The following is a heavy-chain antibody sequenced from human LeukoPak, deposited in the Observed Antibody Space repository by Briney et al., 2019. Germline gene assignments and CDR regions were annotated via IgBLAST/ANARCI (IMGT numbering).Heavy chain of an antibody. CDR3: ARMSYCSSTSCLFHYYYYMDV. V-gene: IGHV1-2*02. CDR1: GYTFTGCY. Sequence: GASVKVSCKASGYTFTGCYMHWVRQAPGQGLEWMGWINPNSGGTNYAQKFQGRVTMTRDTSISTAYMELSRLRSDDTAVYYCARMSYCSSTSCLFHYYYYMDVWGKGTTATVSS. CDR2: INPNSGGT. J-gene: IGHJ6*03. D-gene: IGHD2-2*01.